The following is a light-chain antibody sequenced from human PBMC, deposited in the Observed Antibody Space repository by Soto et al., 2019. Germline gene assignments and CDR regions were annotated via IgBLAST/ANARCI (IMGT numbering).Light chain of an antibody. J-gene: IGLJ2*01. V-gene: IGLV1-47*01. CDR3: AAWDDSLSGLV. Sequence: QSVLTQPPSASGTPGQRVTISCSGSSSNIRSNYVYWYQHLPGAAPKLLIYRNNQRPSGVPDRFSGSKSGTSASLAISELRSEDEADYYCAAWDDSLSGLVFGGGTKLTVL. CDR2: RNN. CDR1: SSNIRSNY.